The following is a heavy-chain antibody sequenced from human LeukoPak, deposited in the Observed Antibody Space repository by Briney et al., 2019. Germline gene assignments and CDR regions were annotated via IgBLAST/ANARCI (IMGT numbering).Heavy chain of an antibody. Sequence: ASVKVSCKASGYTFTSYAMHWVRQAPGQRLEWMGWINAGNGNTKYSQKFQGRVTITRDTSASTAYMELSSLRSEDTAVYYCARERRGGGWAFDYWGQGTLVTVSS. CDR1: GYTFTSYA. J-gene: IGHJ4*02. CDR3: ARERRGGGWAFDY. CDR2: INAGNGNT. D-gene: IGHD6-19*01. V-gene: IGHV1-3*01.